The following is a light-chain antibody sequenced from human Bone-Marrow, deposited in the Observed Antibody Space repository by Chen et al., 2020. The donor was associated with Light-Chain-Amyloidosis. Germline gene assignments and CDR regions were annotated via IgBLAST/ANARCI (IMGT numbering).Light chain of an antibody. Sequence: SYELTQPPSVSVSPGQTARITCSGDDLPTKYAYWYQQKPGQAPVLVIHRETERTSGISERFSGASSETTATLTISGVQAEDEADYHCQSADSSGTYEVIFGGGTKLTVL. V-gene: IGLV3-25*03. CDR3: QSADSSGTYEVI. J-gene: IGLJ2*01. CDR1: DLPTKY. CDR2: RET.